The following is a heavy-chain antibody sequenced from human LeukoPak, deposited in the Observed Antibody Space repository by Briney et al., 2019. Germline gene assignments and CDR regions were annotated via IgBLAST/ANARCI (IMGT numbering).Heavy chain of an antibody. CDR2: ISYDGNNI. CDR3: AREHNSGWFDY. J-gene: IGHJ5*01. D-gene: IGHD3-22*01. CDR1: GFIFRTYN. Sequence: GGSLRLSCAASGFIFRTYNIPWVRQAPGKGLEWMAVISYDGNNIFYADSVKGRFTISRDSSRNTLYLQMSSLRPEDTALYYCAREHNSGWFDYWGQGTLVTVSP. V-gene: IGHV3-30-3*01.